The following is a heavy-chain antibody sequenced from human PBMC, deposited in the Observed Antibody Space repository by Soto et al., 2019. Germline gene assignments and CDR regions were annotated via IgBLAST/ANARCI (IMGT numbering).Heavy chain of an antibody. CDR3: ARQDYSTTWYLNY. J-gene: IGHJ4*02. V-gene: IGHV3-53*01. Sequence: GGSLRLSCAASGFSVRSSHMSWVRQAPGKGLEWVSIMYSGGDTYYAVSVKGRFTISRDNSKNTVFLQMNTLRHDDTAMYFCARQDYSTTWYLNYWGQGTLVTVSS. CDR1: GFSVRSSH. D-gene: IGHD6-13*01. CDR2: MYSGGDT.